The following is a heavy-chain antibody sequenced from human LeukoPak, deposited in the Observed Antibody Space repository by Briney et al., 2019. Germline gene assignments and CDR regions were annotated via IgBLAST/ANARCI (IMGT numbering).Heavy chain of an antibody. D-gene: IGHD3-9*01. J-gene: IGHJ4*02. V-gene: IGHV3-72*01. Sequence: PGGSLRLSCAASGFIFSDHYMVWVRQAPGKGLEWVGRTRNKANNYTTEYAASVKGRFTISRDDSKNSLYLQMNSLKTEDTAVYYCARPGILTGYYYFDYWGRGTLVTVSS. CDR2: TRNKANNYTT. CDR3: ARPGILTGYYYFDY. CDR1: GFIFSDHY.